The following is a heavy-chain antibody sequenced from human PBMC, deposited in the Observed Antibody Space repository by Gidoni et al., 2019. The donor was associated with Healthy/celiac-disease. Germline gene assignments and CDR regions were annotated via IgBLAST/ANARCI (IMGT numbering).Heavy chain of an antibody. CDR3: ARGSSARITMVRGASPQD. V-gene: IGHV3-33*01. CDR1: GFTFSRSG. D-gene: IGHD3-10*01. J-gene: IGHJ4*02. CDR2: IWYDGSNK. Sequence: QVQLVESGGGVVQPGRSLRLSCAASGFTFSRSGMHWVRQAPGKGLEWVAVIWYDGSNKYYADSVKGRFTISRDNSKNTLYLQMNSLRAEDTAVYYCARGSSARITMVRGASPQDWGQGTLVTVSS.